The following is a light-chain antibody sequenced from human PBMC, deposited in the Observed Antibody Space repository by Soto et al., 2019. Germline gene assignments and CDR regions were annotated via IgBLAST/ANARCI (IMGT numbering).Light chain of an antibody. CDR2: DDS. CDR1: NIGSKS. J-gene: IGLJ1*01. V-gene: IGLV3-21*02. Sequence: SYELTQPPSASVAPGQTARITCGGNNIGSKSVHWYQQKPGQAPVLVVYDDSDRPSGIPGRFSGSNSGNTATLTISRVEAGDEADYYCQVWDSSSDHLYVFGTGTKVTVL. CDR3: QVWDSSSDHLYV.